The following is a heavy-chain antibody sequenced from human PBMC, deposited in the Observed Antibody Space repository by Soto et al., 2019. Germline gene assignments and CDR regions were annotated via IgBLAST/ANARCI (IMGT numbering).Heavy chain of an antibody. CDR3: ARDPYSSSSDYYYYYMDV. CDR1: GFTFSSYG. J-gene: IGHJ6*03. D-gene: IGHD6-6*01. V-gene: IGHV3-33*01. CDR2: IWYDGSNK. Sequence: TGGSLRLSCAASGFTFSSYGMHWVRQAPGNGLEWVAVIWYDGSNKYYADSVKGRFTISRDNSKNTLYLQMNSLRAEDTAVYYCARDPYSSSSDYYYYYMDVWGKGTTVTVSS.